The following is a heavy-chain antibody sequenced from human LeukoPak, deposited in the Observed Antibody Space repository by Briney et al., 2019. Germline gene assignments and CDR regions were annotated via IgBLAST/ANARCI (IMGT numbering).Heavy chain of an antibody. V-gene: IGHV3-30*03. CDR1: GFTFSSYG. CDR3: ARDRGYCSSTSCYGGMGNYYMDV. CDR2: ISYDGGNK. J-gene: IGHJ6*03. D-gene: IGHD2-2*01. Sequence: GESLRLSCAASGFTFSSYGMHWVRQAPGKGLEWVAVISYDGGNKYYADSVKGRFTISRDNSKNTLYLQMNSLRAEDTAVYYCARDRGYCSSTSCYGGMGNYYMDVWGKGTTVTVSS.